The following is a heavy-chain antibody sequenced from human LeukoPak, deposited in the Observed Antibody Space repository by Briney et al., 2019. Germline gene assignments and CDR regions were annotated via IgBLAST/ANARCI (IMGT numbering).Heavy chain of an antibody. CDR3: ARVEKYTTSGPTDP. CDR2: IYHSGKT. CDR1: GASISKTNW. V-gene: IGHV4-4*02. Sequence: SETLSLTCAVSGASISKTNWWSWVRQPPGKGLEWIGEIYHSGKTNYNPSLKSRVTISVDKSKNQISLKLSSVTAADTAVYYCARVEKYTTSGPTDPWGQGTLVTVSS. J-gene: IGHJ5*02. D-gene: IGHD6-13*01.